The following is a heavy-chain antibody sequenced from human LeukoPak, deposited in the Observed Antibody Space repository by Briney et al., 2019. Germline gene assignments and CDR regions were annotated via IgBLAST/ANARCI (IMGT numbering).Heavy chain of an antibody. J-gene: IGHJ4*02. CDR3: AREVGVGSGPRRPYYFDY. D-gene: IGHD2-15*01. V-gene: IGHV3-66*01. Sequence: GGSLRLSCAASGFTFSSNYMSWVRQAPGKGLEWVSVLYSGGSTYYADSVKGRFTISRDNSKNTLYLQMNSLRAEDTAVYYCAREVGVGSGPRRPYYFDYWGQGTLVTVSS. CDR2: LYSGGST. CDR1: GFTFSSNY.